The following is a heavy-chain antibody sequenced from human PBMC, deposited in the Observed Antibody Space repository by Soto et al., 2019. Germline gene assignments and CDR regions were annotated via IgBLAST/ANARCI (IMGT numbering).Heavy chain of an antibody. CDR2: ISAYNGNT. Sequence: ASVNVSCKASGYTFTSYGISWVRQAPGQGLEWMGWISAYNGNTNYAQKLQGRVTMTTDTSTSTAYMELRSLRSDDTAVYYCARDKSLGGPRYCSGGSCWVNWFDPWGQGTLVTVSS. CDR1: GYTFTSYG. V-gene: IGHV1-18*01. J-gene: IGHJ5*02. D-gene: IGHD2-15*01. CDR3: ARDKSLGGPRYCSGGSCWVNWFDP.